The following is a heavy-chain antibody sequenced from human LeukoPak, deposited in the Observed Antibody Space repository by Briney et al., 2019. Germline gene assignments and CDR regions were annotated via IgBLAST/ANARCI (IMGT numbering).Heavy chain of an antibody. Sequence: GGSLRLSCAASGFTFSDYYMSWIRQAPGKGLEWVSHSRGSGDIIHYADSVKGRFTISRDNAKNSVYLQMNSLRAEDTAVYYCAREGGISFEADHWGQGTLVTVSS. J-gene: IGHJ4*02. D-gene: IGHD3-16*01. V-gene: IGHV3-11*01. CDR3: AREGGISFEADH. CDR2: SRGSGDII. CDR1: GFTFSDYY.